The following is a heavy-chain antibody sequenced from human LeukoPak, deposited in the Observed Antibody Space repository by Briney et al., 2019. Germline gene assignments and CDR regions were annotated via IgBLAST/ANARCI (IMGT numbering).Heavy chain of an antibody. D-gene: IGHD3-10*01. J-gene: IGHJ5*02. V-gene: IGHV3-74*01. CDR3: ARVQYYGSGSYYNWFDP. CDR2: INRDGSST. CDR1: GFTFSSSW. Sequence: PGGSLTLSCSASGFTFSSSWMHWVRQAPGKGLVWVSRINRDGSSTTYADSVKGRFPFSRDNAKNTLYLQMNSLRAEDTAVYYCARVQYYGSGSYYNWFDPWGQGALVTVSS.